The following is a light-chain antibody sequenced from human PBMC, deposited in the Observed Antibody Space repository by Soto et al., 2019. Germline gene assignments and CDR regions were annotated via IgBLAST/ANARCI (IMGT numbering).Light chain of an antibody. CDR1: QSVSSSY. V-gene: IGKV3-20*01. CDR2: GVS. J-gene: IGKJ2*01. CDR3: QQYGSSPPTT. Sequence: EIVLTQSPGTLSLSPGERATLSCRASQSVSSSYLAWYQQKPGQAPRLLIYGVSNRATGIPDRFSGSGSGTDFTLTISRLEPEDFAVYYCQQYGSSPPTTFGQGTK.